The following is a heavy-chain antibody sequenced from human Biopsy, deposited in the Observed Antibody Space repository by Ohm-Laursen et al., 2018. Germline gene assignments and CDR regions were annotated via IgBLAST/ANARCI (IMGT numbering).Heavy chain of an antibody. CDR2: IRENSSHI. D-gene: IGHD6-6*01. CDR1: GFSFSRYD. J-gene: IGHJ6*02. Sequence: SLRLSCTASGFSFSRYDMNWVRQAPGKGLEWISSIRENSSHIYYADSVMGRFTVSRDNSKNSLYLQLNSLRVEDTAVYYCARDSSRRAREGGMDVWGQGTPVTVSS. CDR3: ARDSSRRAREGGMDV. V-gene: IGHV3-21*01.